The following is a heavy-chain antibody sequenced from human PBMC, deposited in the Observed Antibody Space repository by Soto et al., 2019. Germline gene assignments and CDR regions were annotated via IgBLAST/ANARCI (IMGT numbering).Heavy chain of an antibody. CDR3: VREADSALLWFGNADY. D-gene: IGHD3-10*01. J-gene: IGHJ4*02. V-gene: IGHV3-33*01. CDR1: GFIFRSYG. CDR2: IWYDGINK. Sequence: QVQLAESGGGVAQPGRSLRLSCAASGFIFRSYGMHWVRQAPGKGLEWVAFIWYDGINKYYADSVTGRFSISRDNSKNTLYLQMEGQRAEDPAVYYCVREADSALLWFGNADYWGQGTLVTVSS.